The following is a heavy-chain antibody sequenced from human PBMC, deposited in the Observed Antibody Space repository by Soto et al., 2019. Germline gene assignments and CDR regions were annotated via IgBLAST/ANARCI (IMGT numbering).Heavy chain of an antibody. D-gene: IGHD4-17*01. V-gene: IGHV1-18*04. CDR3: ARGTVTSGRWFGP. CDR2: ISTFNGNT. Sequence: QVHLVQSGTEVKEPGASGKVSCRASASTFTGYTINWVRQAPGQGLEWMGWISTFNGNTKYAGNFEGRVTMTTNTSTTTAYMELSSLTFDDTAVYFCARGTVTSGRWFGPWGQGTLVSVSS. J-gene: IGHJ5*02. CDR1: ASTFTGYT.